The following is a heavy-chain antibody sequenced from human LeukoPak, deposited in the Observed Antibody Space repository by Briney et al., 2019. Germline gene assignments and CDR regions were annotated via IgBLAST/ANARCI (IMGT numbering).Heavy chain of an antibody. CDR1: GFTLSGSV. V-gene: IGHV3-73*01. Sequence: GGSLKLSCAGSGFTLSGSVIHWVRQAAGKGLEWVGRIRSKRNNYATAYAASVKGRFTISRDDSKNTVYLHMDSLKTEDTALYYCSRLEDTSPIEVALDIWGQGTVVTVPS. CDR2: IRSKRNNYAT. D-gene: IGHD2-2*01. J-gene: IGHJ3*02. CDR3: SRLEDTSPIEVALDI.